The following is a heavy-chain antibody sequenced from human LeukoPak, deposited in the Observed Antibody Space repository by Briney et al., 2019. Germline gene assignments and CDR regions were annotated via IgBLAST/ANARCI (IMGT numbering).Heavy chain of an antibody. V-gene: IGHV3-21*01. D-gene: IGHD6-19*01. Sequence: GGSLRLSCAAPGFTFSSYSMNWVRQAPGKGLEWVSSISSSSSYIYYADSVKGRFTISRDNAKNSLYLQMNSLRAEDTAVYYCASIAVAGIDFDYWGQGTLVTVSS. CDR1: GFTFSSYS. J-gene: IGHJ4*02. CDR3: ASIAVAGIDFDY. CDR2: ISSSSSYI.